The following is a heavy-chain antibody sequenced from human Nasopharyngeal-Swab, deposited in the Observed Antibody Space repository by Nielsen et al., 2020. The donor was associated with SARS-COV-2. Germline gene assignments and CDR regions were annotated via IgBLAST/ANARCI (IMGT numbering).Heavy chain of an antibody. J-gene: IGHJ4*02. CDR2: ISSSSSYI. CDR1: GITFSSYS. D-gene: IGHD3-10*01. CDR3: ARDTEGNFDY. V-gene: IGHV3-21*01. Sequence: GESMKISCAASGITFSSYSMNWVRQAPGKGLEWVSSISSSSSYIYYADSVKGRFTISRDNAKNSLYLQMNSLRAEDTAVYYCARDTEGNFDYWGQGTLVTVSS.